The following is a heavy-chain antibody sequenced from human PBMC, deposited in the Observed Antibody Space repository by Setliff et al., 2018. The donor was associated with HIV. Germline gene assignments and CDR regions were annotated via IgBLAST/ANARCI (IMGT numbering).Heavy chain of an antibody. Sequence: ASVKVSCKAFGYTFTSYFLHWVRQAPGQGLEWLGIIDPNGGATNNAQKLQGRLTVTTDTSTGTLYMELSNLRSDYSAVSYCGRAGGGATDQAFDIWDQGTMVTVS. CDR1: GYTFTSYF. CDR3: GRAGGGATDQAFDI. CDR2: IDPNGGAT. D-gene: IGHD2-2*01. V-gene: IGHV1-46*01. J-gene: IGHJ3*02.